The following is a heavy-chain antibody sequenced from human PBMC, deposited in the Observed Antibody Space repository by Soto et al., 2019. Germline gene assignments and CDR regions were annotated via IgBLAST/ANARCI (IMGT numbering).Heavy chain of an antibody. J-gene: IGHJ4*02. CDR1: GGSISSSSYY. V-gene: IGHV4-39*01. CDR3: ARRALRSPFDY. D-gene: IGHD4-17*01. CDR2: IYYSGST. Sequence: QLQLQESGPGLVKPSETLSLTCTVSGGSISSSSYYWGWIRQPPGKGLEWIGSIYYSGSTYYNPSLKSRVTISVDTSKNQFSLKLSSVTAADTAVYYCARRALRSPFDYWGQGTLVTVSS.